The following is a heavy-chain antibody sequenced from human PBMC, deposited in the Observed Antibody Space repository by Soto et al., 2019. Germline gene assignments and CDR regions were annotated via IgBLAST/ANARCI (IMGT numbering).Heavy chain of an antibody. Sequence: EVQLVESGGGLVQPGGSLRLSCAASGFSFSSYWLSWVRQAPGKGLEWVANIKQDGSEESYVDSVKGRFTISRDNVKNSLYLQVNGLRAGDADVYYGAGWDYSGIDCWGQGTLVTVSS. D-gene: IGHD2-15*01. CDR3: AGWDYSGIDC. CDR1: GFSFSSYW. J-gene: IGHJ4*02. V-gene: IGHV3-7*01. CDR2: IKQDGSEE.